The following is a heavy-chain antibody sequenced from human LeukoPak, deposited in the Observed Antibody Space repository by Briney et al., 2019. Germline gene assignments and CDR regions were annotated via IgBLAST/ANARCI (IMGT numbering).Heavy chain of an antibody. Sequence: GASVKVSCKASGYTFTAYYMHWVRQAPGPGLEWMGWINPHSGGTNFAQKFQGRVTMTRDTSITTAHMELSRLTSDDTAMYYCSREIPCSSSSCLDYWGQGNLVTVSS. CDR1: GYTFTAYY. CDR3: SREIPCSSSSCLDY. J-gene: IGHJ4*02. CDR2: INPHSGGT. V-gene: IGHV1-2*02. D-gene: IGHD2-2*01.